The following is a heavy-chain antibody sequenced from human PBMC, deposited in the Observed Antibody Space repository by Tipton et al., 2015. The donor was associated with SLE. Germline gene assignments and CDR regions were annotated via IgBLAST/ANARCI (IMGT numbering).Heavy chain of an antibody. J-gene: IGHJ5*02. V-gene: IGHV4-61*02. CDR1: GDSFTNDAHY. D-gene: IGHD3-16*01. CDR2: IYSTGAT. Sequence: LRLSCTVSGDSFTNDAHYWGWIRQTAGKGLEWLGRIYSTGATNYNPSLKIRVTISVDTSKNQFSLKLTSVTAADTAVYYCARDFRAFGTWFDPWGQGTLVSVSS. CDR3: ARDFRAFGTWFDP.